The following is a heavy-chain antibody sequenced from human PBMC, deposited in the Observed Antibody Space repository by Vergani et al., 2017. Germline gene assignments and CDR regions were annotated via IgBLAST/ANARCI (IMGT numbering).Heavy chain of an antibody. CDR1: GFTFSDYY. CDR3: ARYYYFYYGMDV. V-gene: IGHV3-11*05. CDR2: ISSSSSYK. Sequence: QVQLVESGGGLVKPGGSLRLSCAASGFTFSDYYMSWIRQAPGKGLEWVSYISSSSSYKNYADSVKGRFTISSDNAKNSLYLQMNSLRAEDTAVYYCARYYYFYYGMDVWGQGTTVTVSS. J-gene: IGHJ6*02.